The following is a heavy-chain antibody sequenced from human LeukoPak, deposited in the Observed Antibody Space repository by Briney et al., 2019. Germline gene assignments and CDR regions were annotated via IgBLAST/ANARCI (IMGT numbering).Heavy chain of an antibody. J-gene: IGHJ3*02. CDR3: ARAGGHYNWNFGDAIDI. Sequence: GGSLRLSCTASGFTFSSHEMNWVRQAPGKGLEWVSYISSSGSTIYYADSVEGRFTISRDNAKNSLYLQMNSLRAEDTAVYYCARAGGHYNWNFGDAIDIWGQGTMVTVSS. D-gene: IGHD1-20*01. CDR2: ISSSGSTI. V-gene: IGHV3-48*03. CDR1: GFTFSSHE.